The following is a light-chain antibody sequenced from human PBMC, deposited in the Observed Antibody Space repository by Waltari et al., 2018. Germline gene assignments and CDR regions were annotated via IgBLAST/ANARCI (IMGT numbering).Light chain of an antibody. CDR1: RNDVGGYNY. J-gene: IGLJ2*01. CDR3: FSYAGSYTVV. CDR2: DVS. Sequence: QFALTQPRSVSGSHGQSVTIPCTGTRNDVGGYNYVAWYQQHPGKAPRRIIYDVSKRPSAFPVLFSASKSGNTASLTISGLQAEDEADYYCFSYAGSYTVVFGGGTRLTVL. V-gene: IGLV2-11*01.